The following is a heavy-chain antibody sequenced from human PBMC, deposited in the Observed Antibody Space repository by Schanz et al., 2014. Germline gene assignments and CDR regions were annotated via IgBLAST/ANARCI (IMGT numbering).Heavy chain of an antibody. CDR1: EFSFSSYG. Sequence: VQLVESGGGLVQPRGSLRLSCAASEFSFSSYGMHWVRQAPGKGLEWVAVISDDGSNHYYPDSVKGRFTISRDNSKNPLYLQMNSLRSEDTAVYYCAKDVDFWSGYYLDYWGQGTLVNVST. J-gene: IGHJ4*02. CDR2: ISDDGSNH. D-gene: IGHD3-3*01. CDR3: AKDVDFWSGYYLDY. V-gene: IGHV3-30*18.